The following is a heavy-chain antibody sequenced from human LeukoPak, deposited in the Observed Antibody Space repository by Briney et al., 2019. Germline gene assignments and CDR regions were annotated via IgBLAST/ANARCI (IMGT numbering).Heavy chain of an antibody. V-gene: IGHV3-21*04. CDR2: ISSSSSYI. D-gene: IGHD1-20*01. J-gene: IGHJ4*02. CDR1: GFTFSSYS. Sequence: PGGSLRLSCAASGFTFSSYSMNWVRQAPGKGLEWVSSISSSSSYIYYADSVKGRFTISRDNAKNSLYLQMNSLRAEDTALYHCARSMEYNWNGCFDYWGQGTLVTVSS. CDR3: ARSMEYNWNGCFDY.